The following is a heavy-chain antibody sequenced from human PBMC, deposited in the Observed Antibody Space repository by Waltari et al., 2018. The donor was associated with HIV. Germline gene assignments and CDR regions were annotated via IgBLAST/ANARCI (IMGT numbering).Heavy chain of an antibody. Sequence: QEQLVQSGAEVKKPGSSVKVSCKASGGTFSSISISWVRQAPGQGLEWMGNIIRVFESTTYAQKFHGRLTISADESTSTVFMELSSLSFDDTAVYYCARGSSGSYRWFDPWGHGTLVTVSS. D-gene: IGHD1-26*01. CDR3: ARGSSGSYRWFDP. V-gene: IGHV1-69*15. CDR1: GGTFSSIS. J-gene: IGHJ5*02. CDR2: IIRVFEST.